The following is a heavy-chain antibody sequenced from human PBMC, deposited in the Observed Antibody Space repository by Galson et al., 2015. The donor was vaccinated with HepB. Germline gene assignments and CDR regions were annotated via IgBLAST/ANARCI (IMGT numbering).Heavy chain of an antibody. D-gene: IGHD4-17*01. Sequence: SVKVSCKASGYTFTSYGISWVRQAPGQGLEWMGWISAYNGNTNYAQKLQGRVTMTTDTSTSTAYMELRSLRSDDTAVYYCARARYGDYYYYGMDVWGQGTTVTVSS. J-gene: IGHJ6*02. CDR3: ARARYGDYYYYGMDV. CDR1: GYTFTSYG. V-gene: IGHV1-18*04. CDR2: ISAYNGNT.